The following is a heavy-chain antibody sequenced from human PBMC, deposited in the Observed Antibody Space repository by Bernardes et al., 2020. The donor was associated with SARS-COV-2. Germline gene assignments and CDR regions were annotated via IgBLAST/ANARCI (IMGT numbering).Heavy chain of an antibody. V-gene: IGHV3-23*01. CDR2: LSKYADNT. D-gene: IGHD3-3*01. CDR3: AIDFDSSSFYDDF. Sequence: VGSLRLSCTSSKILLSNYAMSWVRQTPGRGLEWVSLLSKYADNTHYADSVKGRFTISRDTSKNTLYLQMNRLRADDTAIYYCAIDFDSSSFYDDFWGQGTVVNVSS. CDR1: KILLSNYA. J-gene: IGHJ4*02.